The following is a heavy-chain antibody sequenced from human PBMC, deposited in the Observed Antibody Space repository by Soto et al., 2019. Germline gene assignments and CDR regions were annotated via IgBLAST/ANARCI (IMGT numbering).Heavy chain of an antibody. CDR1: GFTFSSYA. CDR3: AKDLRNGYCSGGSCSGWFDP. V-gene: IGHV3-23*01. CDR2: ISGSGGST. J-gene: IGHJ5*02. D-gene: IGHD2-15*01. Sequence: GGSLRLSCAASGFTFSSYAMSWVRQAPGKGLEWVSAISGSGGSTYYADSVKGRFTISRDNPKNTLYLQMNSLRAEDTAVYYCAKDLRNGYCSGGSCSGWFDPWGQGTLVTVSS.